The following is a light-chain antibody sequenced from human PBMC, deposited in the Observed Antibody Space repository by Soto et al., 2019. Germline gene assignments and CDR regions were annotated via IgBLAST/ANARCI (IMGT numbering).Light chain of an antibody. CDR1: QSITSY. CDR2: AAS. CDR3: QQSYSTLWT. V-gene: IGKV1-39*01. J-gene: IGKJ1*01. Sequence: DIQMTQSPSSLSASVGERVTITYRASQSITSYLIGYNKKPGKAPKLLIYAASSLQSGVPSRFSGSGSGTDFTLTISSLQPEDFATYYCQQSYSTLWTFGQGTKVEIK.